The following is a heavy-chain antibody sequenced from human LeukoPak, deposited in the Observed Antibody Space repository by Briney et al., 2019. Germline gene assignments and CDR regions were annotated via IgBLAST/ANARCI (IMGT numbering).Heavy chain of an antibody. Sequence: GGSLRLSCAASGFIFSTYGMHWVRQAPGKGLEWVAVIFSDGSSKYYGDSVKGRFTISRDNSKNTLYLEMDSLRVEDTALYYCARASGPFDYWGQGTLVTVSS. D-gene: IGHD3-10*01. V-gene: IGHV3-33*01. CDR3: ARASGPFDY. J-gene: IGHJ4*02. CDR1: GFIFSTYG. CDR2: IFSDGSSK.